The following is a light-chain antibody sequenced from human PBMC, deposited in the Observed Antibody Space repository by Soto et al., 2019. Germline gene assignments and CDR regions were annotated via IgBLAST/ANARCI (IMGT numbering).Light chain of an antibody. CDR2: EVS. V-gene: IGLV2-23*02. CDR1: SSDVASYNY. CDR3: CSYAGSSTWV. Sequence: QSALTQPASVSGSPGQSITISCTGTSSDVASYNYVSWYQHHPGKAPKLMIYEVSKRPSGVSNRFSGSKSGNTASLTISGLQAEDEADYYCCSYAGSSTWVFGGGTQLTVL. J-gene: IGLJ3*02.